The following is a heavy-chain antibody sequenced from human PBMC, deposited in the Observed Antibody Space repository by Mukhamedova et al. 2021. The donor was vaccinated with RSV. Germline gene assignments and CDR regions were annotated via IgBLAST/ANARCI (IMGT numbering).Heavy chain of an antibody. CDR2: IYHSGST. V-gene: IGHV4-4*02. J-gene: IGHJ6*02. Sequence: EWIGEIYHSGSTNYNPSLKSRVTISVDKSKNQFSLKLSSVTAADTAVYYCARAGIAVADPGSYGMDVWGQGTTVTVSS. D-gene: IGHD6-19*01. CDR3: ARAGIAVADPGSYGMDV.